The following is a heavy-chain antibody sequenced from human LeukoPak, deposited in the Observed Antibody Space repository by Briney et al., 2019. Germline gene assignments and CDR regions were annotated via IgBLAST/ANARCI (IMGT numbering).Heavy chain of an antibody. CDR2: ISGSGGST. CDR1: GFTFSSYA. J-gene: IGHJ3*02. Sequence: GGSLRLSCAASGFTFSSYAMSWVRQAPGKGLEWVSAISGSGGSTYYADSVKGRFTISRDNSKNTLYLQMNSLRAEDTAIYYCAKNRGYYDSSGYPPDAFDIWGQGTMVTVSS. V-gene: IGHV3-23*01. CDR3: AKNRGYYDSSGYPPDAFDI. D-gene: IGHD3-22*01.